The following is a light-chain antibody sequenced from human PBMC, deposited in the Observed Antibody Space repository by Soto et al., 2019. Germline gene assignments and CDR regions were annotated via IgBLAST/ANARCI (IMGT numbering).Light chain of an antibody. CDR3: ATWDDSLNGWV. J-gene: IGLJ3*02. V-gene: IGLV1-44*01. CDR2: SNN. CDR1: SSNIGTNT. Sequence: QSVLTQPPSASGTPGQRVTISCSGNSSNIGTNTANWFQQLPGTAPKLLMYSNNQRPSGVPDRFSGSKSGTSASLGISGLQSEDEADYYCATWDDSLNGWVFGGGTKLTVL.